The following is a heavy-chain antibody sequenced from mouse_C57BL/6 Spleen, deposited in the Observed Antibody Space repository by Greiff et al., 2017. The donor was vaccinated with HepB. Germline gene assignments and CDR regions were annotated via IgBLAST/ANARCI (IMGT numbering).Heavy chain of an antibody. Sequence: VQLQQSGAELVRPGSSVKLSCKASGYTFTSYWMHWVKQRPIQGLEWIGNIDPSDSETHYNQKFKDKATLTVDKSSSTAYMQLSSLTSEDSAVYYCASGYYYGSSYGYYAMDDWGQGTSVTVAS. CDR3: ASGYYYGSSYGYYAMDD. CDR2: IDPSDSET. D-gene: IGHD1-1*01. J-gene: IGHJ4*01. V-gene: IGHV1-52*01. CDR1: GYTFTSYW.